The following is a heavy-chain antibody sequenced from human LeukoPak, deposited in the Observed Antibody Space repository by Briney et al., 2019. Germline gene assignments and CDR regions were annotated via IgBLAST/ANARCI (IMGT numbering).Heavy chain of an antibody. Sequence: SVKVSCKASGYTFTSYDINWVRQATGQGLEWMGGIIPIFGTANYAQKFQGRVTITADESTSTAYMELSSLRSEDTAVYYCARDCYDSSGYYPGWFDPWGQGTLVTVSS. CDR1: GYTFTSYD. CDR2: IIPIFGTA. V-gene: IGHV1-69*13. J-gene: IGHJ5*02. D-gene: IGHD3-22*01. CDR3: ARDCYDSSGYYPGWFDP.